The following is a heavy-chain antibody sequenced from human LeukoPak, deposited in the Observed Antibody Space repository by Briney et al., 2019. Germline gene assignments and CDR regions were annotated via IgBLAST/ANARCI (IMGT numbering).Heavy chain of an antibody. CDR2: IIPIFGTA. D-gene: IGHD2-2*01. CDR1: GGTFSSYA. J-gene: IGHJ4*02. Sequence: SVKVSXKASGGTFSSYAISWVRQAPGQGLEWMGGIIPIFGTANYAQKFQGRVTITADKSTNTAYMELSSLRSEDTAVYYCARDLRPNCSSTSCNLDYWGQGTLVTVSS. CDR3: ARDLRPNCSSTSCNLDY. V-gene: IGHV1-69*06.